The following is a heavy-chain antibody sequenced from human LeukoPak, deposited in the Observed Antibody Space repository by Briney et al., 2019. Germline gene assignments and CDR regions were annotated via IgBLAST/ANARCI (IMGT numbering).Heavy chain of an antibody. CDR1: GFTVSSNY. V-gene: IGHV3-66*01. CDR2: IYSGGST. CDR3: ARDPGGYDPYYFDY. D-gene: IGHD5-12*01. J-gene: IGHJ4*02. Sequence: PGGSLRLSCAASGFTVSSNYMSWVRQAPGKGLEWVSVIYSGGSTYYADSVKGRFTISRDNSKNTLYLQMSSLRAEDTAVYYCARDPGGYDPYYFDYWGQGTLVTVSS.